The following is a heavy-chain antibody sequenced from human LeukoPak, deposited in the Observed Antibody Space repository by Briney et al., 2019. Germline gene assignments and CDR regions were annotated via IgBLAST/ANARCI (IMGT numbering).Heavy chain of an antibody. CDR1: GASISGYY. D-gene: IGHD3-10*01. J-gene: IGHJ6*02. Sequence: SETLSLTCTVSGASISGYYWNWIRQPPGKGLEWIGYIYYSGSTSYRYNPSLKSRVTISVDTCKDQFSLKLSSVTAADTAVYYCARGRGGSTVRGDTYFYFYGLDVWGQGTTVTVSS. CDR2: IYYSGST. CDR3: ARGRGGSTVRGDTYFYFYGLDV. V-gene: IGHV4-59*01.